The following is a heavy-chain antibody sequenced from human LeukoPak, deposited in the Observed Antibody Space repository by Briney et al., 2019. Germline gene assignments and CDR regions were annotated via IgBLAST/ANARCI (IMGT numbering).Heavy chain of an antibody. CDR1: GFTFGDYV. Sequence: GGSLRLSCTASGFTFGDYVMSWVRQAPGKGLEWVGFIRNKAYGGTTDYAASVKGRFAISRDDSKSIAYLQVNSLKTDDTAVYYCTKYASSGWYFDYWGQGTLVTVSS. V-gene: IGHV3-49*04. CDR3: TKYASSGWYFDY. J-gene: IGHJ4*02. D-gene: IGHD6-25*01. CDR2: IRNKAYGGTT.